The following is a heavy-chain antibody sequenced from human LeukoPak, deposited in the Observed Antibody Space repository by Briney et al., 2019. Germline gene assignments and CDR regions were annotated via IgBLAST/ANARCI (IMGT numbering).Heavy chain of an antibody. CDR1: GFTFCIYW. CDR2: INQDGSEK. D-gene: IGHD5-12*01. J-gene: IGHJ4*02. CDR3: ARYGGYDSPLDY. Sequence: PGGSERLSCAASGFTFCIYWMSWVRQAPGKGLECVANINQDGSEKYYVDSVKGRFTISRDNAKNSLYLQMNSLRAEDTAVYYCARYGGYDSPLDYWGQGSLVTVSS. V-gene: IGHV3-7*01.